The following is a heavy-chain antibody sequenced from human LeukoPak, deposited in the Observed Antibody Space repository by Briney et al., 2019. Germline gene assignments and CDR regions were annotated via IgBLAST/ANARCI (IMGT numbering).Heavy chain of an antibody. V-gene: IGHV3-74*01. CDR1: GFTFSNYW. Sequence: HSGGSLRLSCAASGFTFSNYWMHWVRQGPGKGLVWVSRINSDGGSTTYADSVKGRFTISRDNAKNTLYLQMNSLRAEDTAVYYCARERNTGIQPEGMDVWGQGTTVTVSS. CDR2: INSDGGST. J-gene: IGHJ6*02. D-gene: IGHD5-18*01. CDR3: ARERNTGIQPEGMDV.